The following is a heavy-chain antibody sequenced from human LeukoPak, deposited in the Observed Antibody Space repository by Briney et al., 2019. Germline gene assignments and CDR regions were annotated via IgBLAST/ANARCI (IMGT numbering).Heavy chain of an antibody. J-gene: IGHJ4*02. CDR3: ARGLGSGWQDY. Sequence: SVKGRFTISRDNAKNSLYLQMNSLRGEDTAVYYRARGLGSGWQDYWGQGTLVTVSS. V-gene: IGHV3-11*06. D-gene: IGHD6-19*01.